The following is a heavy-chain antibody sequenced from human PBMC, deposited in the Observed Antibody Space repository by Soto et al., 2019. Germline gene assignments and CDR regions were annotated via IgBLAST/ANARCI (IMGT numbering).Heavy chain of an antibody. CDR3: ARDLSGRADV. Sequence: PGRSWRLSCVDLDFTFSSNGMHWVRKVPGKGLVWVSRMNEDGSTTDYADSVKGRFTISRDNARNTLYLKMTSLRVDDTAVYYCARDLSGRADVWGQGTTVTVSS. J-gene: IGHJ6*02. CDR2: MNEDGSTT. V-gene: IGHV3-74*01. D-gene: IGHD3-10*01. CDR1: DFTFSSNG.